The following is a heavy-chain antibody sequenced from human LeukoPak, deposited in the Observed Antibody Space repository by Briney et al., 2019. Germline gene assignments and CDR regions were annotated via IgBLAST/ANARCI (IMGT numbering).Heavy chain of an antibody. V-gene: IGHV3-53*01. CDR3: ARDGSGWYFGTPFDY. J-gene: IGHJ4*02. Sequence: GGSLRLSCAASGFTVSSNYMSWVRQAPGKGLEWVSVIYSGGSTYYADSVKGRFTISRDNSKNTLYLQMNSLRAEDTAVYYCARDGSGWYFGTPFDYWGQGTLVTVSS. CDR1: GFTVSSNY. D-gene: IGHD6-19*01. CDR2: IYSGGST.